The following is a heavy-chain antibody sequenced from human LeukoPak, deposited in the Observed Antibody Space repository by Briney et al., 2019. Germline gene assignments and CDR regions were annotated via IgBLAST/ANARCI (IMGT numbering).Heavy chain of an antibody. CDR2: IYDSGIT. Sequence: SETLSLTCTVSGGSMSTYYWNWIRQVPGKGLEWIGFIYDSGITKYNPSLESRVTISLGTSRNRFSLKLSSVTPADSAVYYCARDLTLDVWGKGTTVIISS. CDR1: GGSMSTYY. J-gene: IGHJ6*04. V-gene: IGHV4-59*01. CDR3: ARDLTLDV.